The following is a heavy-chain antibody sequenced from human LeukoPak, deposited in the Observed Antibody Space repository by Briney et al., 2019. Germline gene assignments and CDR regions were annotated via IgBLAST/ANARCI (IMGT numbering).Heavy chain of an antibody. CDR2: ITDSGGST. J-gene: IGHJ6*04. CDR3: AKDQWGGIAEACMDV. Sequence: GGSLRLSCAASVFTFSIYAMSGVRQPPAKGLEWVSAITDSGGSTYYADSVKGRFTISRDNSKNTLYLEMSSLRAEDTAVYYCAKDQWGGIAEACMDVWGKGTTVTVSS. CDR1: VFTFSIYA. D-gene: IGHD6-13*01. V-gene: IGHV3-23*01.